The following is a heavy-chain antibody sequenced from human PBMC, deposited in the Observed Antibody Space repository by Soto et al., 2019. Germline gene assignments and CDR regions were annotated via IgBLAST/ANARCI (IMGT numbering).Heavy chain of an antibody. V-gene: IGHV1-69*13. CDR2: IIPIFGTA. D-gene: IGHD2-2*01. CDR3: ARRNCSSTSCSKPDAFDI. CDR1: GGTFSSYA. J-gene: IGHJ3*02. Sequence: VASVKVSCKASGGTFSSYAISWVRQAPGEGLEWMGGIIPIFGTANYAQKFQGRVTITAAESTSTAYMQLSSLRSEDTAVYYCARRNCSSTSCSKPDAFDIWGQGTMVTVSS.